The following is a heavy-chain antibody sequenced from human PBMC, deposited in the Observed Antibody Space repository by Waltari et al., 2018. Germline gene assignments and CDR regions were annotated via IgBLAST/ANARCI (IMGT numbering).Heavy chain of an antibody. CDR1: GGSISSYY. V-gene: IGHV4-59*01. Sequence: QVQLQESGPGLVKPSETLSLTCPVSGGSISSYYWSWIRQPPGKGLEWIGYIYYSGSTNYNPSLKSRVTISVDTSKNQFSLKLSSVTAADTAVYYCARLNDYGDYDWFDPWGQGTLVTVSS. CDR3: ARLNDYGDYDWFDP. D-gene: IGHD4-17*01. J-gene: IGHJ5*02. CDR2: IYYSGST.